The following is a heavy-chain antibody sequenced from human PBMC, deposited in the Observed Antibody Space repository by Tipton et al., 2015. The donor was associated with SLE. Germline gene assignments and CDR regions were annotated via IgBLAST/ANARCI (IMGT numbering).Heavy chain of an antibody. D-gene: IGHD1-26*01. CDR1: GGSISSSSYY. CDR3: ATRPGWEVFNWFDP. CDR2: FYYSGST. Sequence: TLSLTCTVSGGSISSSSYYWGWIRQPPGKGLEWIGSFYYSGSTYYNPSLRSRLTMSVDTSTSHFSLKLTSVTAEDTAVYYCATRPGWEVFNWFDPWGQGTLVTVSS. J-gene: IGHJ5*02. V-gene: IGHV4-39*02.